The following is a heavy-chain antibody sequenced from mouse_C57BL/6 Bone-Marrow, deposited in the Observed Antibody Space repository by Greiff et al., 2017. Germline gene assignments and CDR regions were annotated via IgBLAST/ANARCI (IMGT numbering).Heavy chain of an antibody. CDR2: IYPRSGNT. Sequence: QVHVKQSGAELARPGASVKLSCKASGYTFTSYGISWVKQRTGQGLEWIGEIYPRSGNTYYNEKFKGKATLTADKSSSTAYMELRSLTSEDSAVYFCARYNDGCEGAPFDYWGQGTTLTVSS. CDR3: ARYNDGCEGAPFDY. D-gene: IGHD2-3*01. CDR1: GYTFTSYG. V-gene: IGHV1-81*01. J-gene: IGHJ2*01.